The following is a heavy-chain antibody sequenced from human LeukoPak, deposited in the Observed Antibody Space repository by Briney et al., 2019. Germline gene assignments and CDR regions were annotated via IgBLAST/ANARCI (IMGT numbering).Heavy chain of an antibody. CDR2: ISGSGGST. J-gene: IGHJ4*02. V-gene: IGHV3-23*01. CDR1: GLTFSSYA. CDR3: AKAWNYYDSSGYYYFDY. Sequence: PGGSLRLSCAASGLTFSSYAMSWVRQAPGKGLEWVSAISGSGGSTYYADSVKGRFTISRDNSKNTLYLQMNSLRAEDTAVYYCAKAWNYYDSSGYYYFDYWGQGTLVTVSS. D-gene: IGHD3-22*01.